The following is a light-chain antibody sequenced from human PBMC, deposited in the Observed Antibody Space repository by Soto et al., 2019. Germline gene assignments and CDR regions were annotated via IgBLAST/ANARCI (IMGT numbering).Light chain of an antibody. V-gene: IGKV2-40*01. J-gene: IGKJ1*01. CDR3: MQRKEFPWT. CDR1: QTLLDSDDGNTY. Sequence: DIVMTQTPLSLPVTPGEPASISCRSSQTLLDSDDGNTYLDWYLQKPGQSPQLLIYGISSRASGVPDRFSDSGSGTDFTLKISRVEAGDVGVFYCMQRKEFPWTFGQGTKV. CDR2: GIS.